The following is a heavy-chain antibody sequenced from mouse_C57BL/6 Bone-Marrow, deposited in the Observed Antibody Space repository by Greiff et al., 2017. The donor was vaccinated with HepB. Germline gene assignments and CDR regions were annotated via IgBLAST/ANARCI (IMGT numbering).Heavy chain of an antibody. J-gene: IGHJ3*01. D-gene: IGHD1-1*01. CDR3: ARFTTVPFAY. V-gene: IGHV5-4*03. CDR1: GFTFSSYA. CDR2: ISDGGSYT. Sequence: EVKLEESGGGLVKPGGSLKLSCAASGFTFSSYAMSWVRQTPEKRLEWVATISDGGSYTYYPDNVKGRFTISRDNAKNNLYLQMSHLKSEDTAMYYCARFTTVPFAYWGQGTLVTVSA.